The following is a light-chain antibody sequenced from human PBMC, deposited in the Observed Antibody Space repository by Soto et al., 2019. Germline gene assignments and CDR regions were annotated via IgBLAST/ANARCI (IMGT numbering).Light chain of an antibody. CDR3: QQYGGSPPVN. V-gene: IGKV3-20*01. CDR1: QSVSSTY. J-gene: IGKJ2*01. Sequence: EIVLTQSPGTLSLSPGERATLSCRASQSVSSTYLAWYQQKPGQAPRLLIYGASSRATGIPDRFSGSGSGTDFTLTINRLEPEDFAGYYCQQYGGSPPVNFGHGTKLEIE. CDR2: GAS.